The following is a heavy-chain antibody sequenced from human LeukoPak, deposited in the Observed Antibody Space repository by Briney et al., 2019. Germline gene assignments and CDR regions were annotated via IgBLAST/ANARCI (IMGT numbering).Heavy chain of an antibody. CDR2: INHSGST. J-gene: IGHJ4*02. D-gene: IGHD6-6*01. Sequence: SETLSLTCAVYGGSFSSYYWSWIRQPPGKGLEWIGEINHSGSTNYNPSLKSRVTISVDTSKNQFSLKLSSVTAADTAVYYCARVQYSSSSFFLYDYWGQGTLVIVSS. CDR3: ARVQYSSSSFFLYDY. V-gene: IGHV4-34*01. CDR1: GGSFSSYY.